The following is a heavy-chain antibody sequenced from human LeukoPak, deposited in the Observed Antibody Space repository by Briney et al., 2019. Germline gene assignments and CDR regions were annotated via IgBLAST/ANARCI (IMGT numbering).Heavy chain of an antibody. J-gene: IGHJ4*02. V-gene: IGHV5-51*01. CDR1: GYRFTSYW. Sequence: GESLKISCKGSGYRFTSYWIGWVRQMPGKGLEWMGIIYPGDSDTRYSPSFQGQVTISADKSISTAYLQWSSLKASDTAMYYCARRGEYCSSTSCPPGYWGQGTLVTVSS. CDR2: IYPGDSDT. D-gene: IGHD2-2*01. CDR3: ARRGEYCSSTSCPPGY.